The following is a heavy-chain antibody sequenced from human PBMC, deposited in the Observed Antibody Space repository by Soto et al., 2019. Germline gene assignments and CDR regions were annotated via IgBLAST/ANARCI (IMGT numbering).Heavy chain of an antibody. J-gene: IGHJ6*02. CDR1: GFTFSSYG. V-gene: IGHV3-33*01. CDR2: IWYDGSNK. CDR3: ARDVGQYPMRGYYYYGMDV. D-gene: IGHD1-26*01. Sequence: QPGGSLRLSCAASGFTFSSYGMHWVRQAPGKGLEWVAVIWYDGSNKYYADSVKGRFTISRDNSKNTLYLQMNSLRAEDTAVYYCARDVGQYPMRGYYYYGMDVWGQGTTVTVSS.